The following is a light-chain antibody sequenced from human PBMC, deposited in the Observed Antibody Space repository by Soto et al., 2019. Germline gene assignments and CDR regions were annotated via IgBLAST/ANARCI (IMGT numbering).Light chain of an antibody. CDR1: RDIGSD. CDR2: AAS. V-gene: IGKV1-6*01. CDR3: LQDHDDSWT. Sequence: ATQMTQSPSSLSASVGDSITITCRASRDIGSDLSWYQKKTGKAPTLLIYAASNLQSGVPSRFRGSRYGTELPITVSSLQNEDFATYYCLQDHDDSWTFGQGTKVDIK. J-gene: IGKJ1*01.